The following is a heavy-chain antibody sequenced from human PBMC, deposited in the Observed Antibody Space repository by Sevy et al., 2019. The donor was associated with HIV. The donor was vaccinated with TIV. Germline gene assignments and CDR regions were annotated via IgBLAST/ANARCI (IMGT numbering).Heavy chain of an antibody. Sequence: ASVKVSCKASGYTFTSYYMHWVRQAPGQGLEWMGIINPSGGSTSYAQKFQGRVTMTRDTSTSTVYMELSSLRSEDTAVYYCARDINYYDSSGYYFDYWGQGTLVTVSS. CDR1: GYTFTSYY. V-gene: IGHV1-46*01. CDR2: INPSGGST. CDR3: ARDINYYDSSGYYFDY. J-gene: IGHJ4*02. D-gene: IGHD3-22*01.